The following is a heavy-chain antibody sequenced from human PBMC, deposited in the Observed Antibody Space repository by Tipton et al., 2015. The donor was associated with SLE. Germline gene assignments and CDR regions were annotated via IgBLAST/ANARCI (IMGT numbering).Heavy chain of an antibody. CDR1: GFIFSNYE. Sequence: SLRLSCAASGFIFSNYEMNWVRQAPGKGLEWISYITTFGSTTNYADSVKGRFTISRDNARNSLYLQMNSLRAEDTAVYYCAKDYAPLHTGYGIDYWGQGTLVTVSS. J-gene: IGHJ4*02. V-gene: IGHV3-48*03. CDR2: ITTFGSTT. CDR3: AKDYAPLHTGYGIDY. D-gene: IGHD5-12*01.